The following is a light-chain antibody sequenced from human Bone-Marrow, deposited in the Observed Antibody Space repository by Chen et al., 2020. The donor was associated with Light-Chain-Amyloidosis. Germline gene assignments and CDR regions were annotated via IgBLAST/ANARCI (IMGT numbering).Light chain of an antibody. CDR3: QVWDRSSDRPV. CDR2: DDS. J-gene: IGLJ3*02. CDR1: NIGSTS. Sequence: SYVLTQPSSVSAAPGQTATIACGGNNIGSTSEHWYQQTPGQAPLLVVYDDSDRPSGITERLSGSNSGNTATLNISRVEAGDEADYYCQVWDRSSDRPVFGGGTKLTVL. V-gene: IGLV3-21*02.